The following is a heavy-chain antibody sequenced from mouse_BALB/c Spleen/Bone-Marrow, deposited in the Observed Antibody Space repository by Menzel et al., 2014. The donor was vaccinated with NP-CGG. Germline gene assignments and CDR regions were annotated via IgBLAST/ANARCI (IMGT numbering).Heavy chain of an antibody. CDR3: AREADGYYVGAMDY. CDR1: GYTFSSYV. Sequence: EVKLVESGPELGKPGASVKMSCKVSGYTFSSYVIHWVKQKPGQGLEWIGYISPYNDGTKYNEKFKSKATLTSDKSSSTAYIDLSSLTSEDSAVYYCAREADGYYVGAMDYWGQGTSVTVSS. V-gene: IGHV1-14*01. J-gene: IGHJ4*01. D-gene: IGHD2-3*01. CDR2: ISPYNDGT.